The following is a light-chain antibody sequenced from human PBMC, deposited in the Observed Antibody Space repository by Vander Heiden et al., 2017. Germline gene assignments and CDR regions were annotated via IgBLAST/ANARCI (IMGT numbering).Light chain of an antibody. CDR1: SSDVGGYNY. V-gene: IGLV2-11*01. CDR3: CSYAGSYTLV. Sequence: QSALTQPRSVSGSPGQPVTISCTGTSSDVGGYNYVSWYQQHPGKAPKLMIYDVSKRPSGVPDRFSGSKSGKTASLTISGLQAEDEADYHCCSYAGSYTLVFGGGTKLTVL. CDR2: DVS. J-gene: IGLJ2*01.